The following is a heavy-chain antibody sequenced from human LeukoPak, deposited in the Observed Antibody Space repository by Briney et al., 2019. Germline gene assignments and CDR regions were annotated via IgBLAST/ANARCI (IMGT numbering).Heavy chain of an antibody. CDR3: AREGPRKIVGDY. V-gene: IGHV3-7*01. CDR1: GFTFSSYS. D-gene: IGHD1-26*01. Sequence: GSLRLSCAASGFTFSSYSMNWVRQAPGKGLEWVANIKQDGSEKYYVDSVKGRFTISRDNAKNSLYLQMNSLRAEDTAVYYCAREGPRKIVGDYWGQGTLVTVSS. J-gene: IGHJ4*02. CDR2: IKQDGSEK.